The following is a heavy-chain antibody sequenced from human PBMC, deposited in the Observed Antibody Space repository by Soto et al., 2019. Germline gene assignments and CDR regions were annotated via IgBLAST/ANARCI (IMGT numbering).Heavy chain of an antibody. CDR3: ARGYCSGSSCFSDWFDS. V-gene: IGHV6-1*01. CDR1: GDSVSSNSAT. J-gene: IGHJ5*01. Sequence: QVQLQQSGPGLVKPSQTLSLTCAISGDSVSSNSATWSWIRQSPSRGLEWLGRTFYRSKWYSEYAVSVKSRISINPDTSKSQFSLHLNSVTPEDTAVYYCARGYCSGSSCFSDWFDSWGQGTLVTVSS. D-gene: IGHD2-15*01. CDR2: TFYRSKWYS.